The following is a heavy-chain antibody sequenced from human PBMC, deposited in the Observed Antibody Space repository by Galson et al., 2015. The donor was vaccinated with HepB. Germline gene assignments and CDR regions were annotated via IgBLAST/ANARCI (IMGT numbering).Heavy chain of an antibody. CDR3: ARTTGIPIFGLVTYCFDS. CDR1: GFTFSSYW. CDR2: IKQGGSEK. J-gene: IGHJ4*02. D-gene: IGHD3/OR15-3a*01. Sequence: SLRLSCAASGFTFSSYWMSWVRQAPGKGLEWVANIKQGGSEKYYLDSLKGRFTISRDNAKNSLYLQINSLRAEDTAVYYCARTTGIPIFGLVTYCFDSWGQGTLVTVSS. V-gene: IGHV3-7*01.